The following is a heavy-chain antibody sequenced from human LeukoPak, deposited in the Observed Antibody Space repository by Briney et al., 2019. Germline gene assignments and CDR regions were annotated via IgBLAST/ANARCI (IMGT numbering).Heavy chain of an antibody. J-gene: IGHJ6*02. CDR2: ISYDGSNK. V-gene: IGHV3-30*18. CDR3: AKDQNSGYDYRTYGMDV. Sequence: AGGSLRLSCAASGFTFSSYGMHWVRQAPGKGLEWVAVISYDGSNKYYADSVKGRFTISRDNFKNTLYLQMNSLRAEDTAVYYCAKDQNSGYDYRTYGMDVWGQGTTVTVSS. CDR1: GFTFSSYG. D-gene: IGHD5-12*01.